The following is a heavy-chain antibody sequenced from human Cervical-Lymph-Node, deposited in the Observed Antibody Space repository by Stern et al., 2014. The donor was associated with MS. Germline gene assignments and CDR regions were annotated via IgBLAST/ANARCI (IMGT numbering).Heavy chain of an antibody. CDR2: ISGSSSYI. D-gene: IGHD5-24*01. CDR3: ARDLQRWLQSGYGMDV. CDR1: GFTFSSYS. Sequence: EVQLVESGGGLVKPGGSLRLSCAASGFTFSSYSMNWVRQAPGKGLEWVSSISGSSSYIFYACSGKGRFTISIDNAKNSLYLQMNSLRAEDTAVYYCARDLQRWLQSGYGMDVWGQGTTVTISS. V-gene: IGHV3-21*01. J-gene: IGHJ6*02.